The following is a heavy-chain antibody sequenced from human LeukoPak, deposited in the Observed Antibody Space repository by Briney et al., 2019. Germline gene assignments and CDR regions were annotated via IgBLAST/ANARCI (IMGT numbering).Heavy chain of an antibody. J-gene: IGHJ4*02. CDR3: ARLFQSNSGWRSAPYLDH. CDR2: INADNGNT. Sequence: AASVKVSCKASGYSFTSHAMHWVRQAPGQRLEWMGWINADNGNTKYSQIFQGRVTITRDTSATTVYMELSSLRSDDTAVYYCARLFQSNSGWRSAPYLDHWGQGALVSVSS. V-gene: IGHV1-3*01. CDR1: GYSFTSHA. D-gene: IGHD6-19*01.